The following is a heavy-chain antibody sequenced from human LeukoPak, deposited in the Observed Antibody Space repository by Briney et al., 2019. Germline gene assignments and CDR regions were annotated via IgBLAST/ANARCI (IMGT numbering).Heavy chain of an antibody. D-gene: IGHD3-10*01. CDR1: VYTFNYYY. V-gene: IGHV1-2*02. CDR2: INPSSGAT. Sequence: ASVRVSCKAPVYTFNYYYMHWVRPTPGQGLEWMGWINPSSGATNYAQKFQGRVTMTRDTSVSTAYMELTRLRSDDSAVFYCIRGPGHYFDYWGQGTVVTVPS. J-gene: IGHJ4*02. CDR3: IRGPGHYFDY.